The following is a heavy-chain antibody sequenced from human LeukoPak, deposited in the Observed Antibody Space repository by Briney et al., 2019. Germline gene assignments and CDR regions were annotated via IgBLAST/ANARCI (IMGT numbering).Heavy chain of an antibody. J-gene: IGHJ4*02. D-gene: IGHD6-13*01. V-gene: IGHV1-46*01. CDR2: IHPSEGNT. CDR1: GYTFTNYY. Sequence: ASVKVSCKASGYTFTNYYMHWVRQAPGQGLEWMGVIHPSEGNTNYARNFQGRVTMTRDTSTSTVYMELSSLRSDDTAVYYCAREYSSSSNLPDYWGQGTLVTVSS. CDR3: AREYSSSSNLPDY.